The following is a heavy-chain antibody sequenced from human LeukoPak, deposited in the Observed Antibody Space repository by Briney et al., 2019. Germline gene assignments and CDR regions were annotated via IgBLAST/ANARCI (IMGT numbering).Heavy chain of an antibody. CDR2: IYTSGST. CDR3: ARDTTDRKAKYSSSWGGLAPLDYYYVDV. J-gene: IGHJ6*03. Sequence: SETLSLTCTVSGGSISSYYWSWIRQPAGKGLEWIGRIYTSGSTNYNPSLKSRVTMSVDTSKNRFSLKLSSVTAADTAVYYCARDTTDRKAKYSSSWGGLAPLDYYYVDVWGKGTTVTVSS. CDR1: GGSISSYY. V-gene: IGHV4-4*07. D-gene: IGHD6-13*01.